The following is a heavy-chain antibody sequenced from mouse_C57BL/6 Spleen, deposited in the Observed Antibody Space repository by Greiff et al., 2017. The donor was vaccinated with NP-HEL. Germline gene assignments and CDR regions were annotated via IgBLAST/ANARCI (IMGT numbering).Heavy chain of an antibody. CDR1: GYSITSGYY. D-gene: IGHD1-1*01. CDR3: ARDFSAYYGSSLGYFDV. V-gene: IGHV3-6*01. J-gene: IGHJ1*03. Sequence: EVQLVESGPGLVKPSQSLSLTCSVTGYSITSGYYWNWIRQFPGNKLEWMGYISYDGSNNYNPSLKNRISITRDTSKNQFFLKLNSVTTEDTATYYCARDFSAYYGSSLGYFDVWGTGTTVTVSS. CDR2: ISYDGSN.